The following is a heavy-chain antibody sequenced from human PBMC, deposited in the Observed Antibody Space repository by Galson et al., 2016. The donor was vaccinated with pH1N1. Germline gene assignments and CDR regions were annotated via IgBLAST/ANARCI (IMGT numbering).Heavy chain of an antibody. CDR2: IIPIFGPA. CDR3: AIWAGLTAAGGKNFWSGSFDS. CDR1: GGTFSSYV. V-gene: IGHV1-69*13. Sequence: SVKVSCKASGGTFSSYVISWVRQAPGQGLEWMGGIIPIFGPANYAQKFQGRVTITADESTSTTYMELSSLGSEDTAIYYCAIWAGLTAAGGKNFWSGSFDSWGQGSLVTVSS. D-gene: IGHD3-3*01. J-gene: IGHJ4*02.